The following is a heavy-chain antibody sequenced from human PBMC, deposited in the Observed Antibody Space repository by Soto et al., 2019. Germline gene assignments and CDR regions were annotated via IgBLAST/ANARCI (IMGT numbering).Heavy chain of an antibody. CDR1: GGSISSSSYY. CDR2: IYYSGST. Sequence: SETLSLTCTVSGGSISSSSYYWGWIRQPPGKGLEWIGYIYYSGSTNYNPSLKSRVTISVDTSKNQFSLKLSSVTAADTAMYYCARGLPSDIWGQGTMVTVSS. CDR3: ARGLPSDI. V-gene: IGHV4-61*05. J-gene: IGHJ3*02. D-gene: IGHD2-15*01.